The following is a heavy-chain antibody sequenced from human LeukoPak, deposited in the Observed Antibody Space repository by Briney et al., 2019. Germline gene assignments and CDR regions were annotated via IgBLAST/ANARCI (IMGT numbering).Heavy chain of an antibody. Sequence: ASVRVPCKASGYTFTGYYIHWVRQAPGQGLEYMGWINPNSGGTKYAQKFQGRVTMTRDTSISTVYMELSRLGSDDTAVYYCARDLYQWLPSTRPRDYYYYMDVWAEGTTVTVSS. CDR3: ARDLYQWLPSTRPRDYYYYMDV. CDR2: INPNSGGT. J-gene: IGHJ6*03. V-gene: IGHV1-2*02. CDR1: GYTFTGYY. D-gene: IGHD6-19*01.